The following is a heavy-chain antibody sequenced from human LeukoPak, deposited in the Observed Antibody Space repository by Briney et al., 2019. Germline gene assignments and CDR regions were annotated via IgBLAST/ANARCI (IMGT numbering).Heavy chain of an antibody. CDR2: IYNSVST. V-gene: IGHV4-59*01. CDR1: GGSISNYY. J-gene: IGHJ4*02. CDR3: ARGRAYYDSTGYYI. Sequence: PSETLSLTCTVSGGSISNYYWSWIRQPPGKGLEWIGHIYNSVSTNYNPSLKSRVTILVDTSKNQFSLNLSSVTAADTAVYYCARGRAYYDSTGYYIWGQGTLVTVSS. D-gene: IGHD3-22*01.